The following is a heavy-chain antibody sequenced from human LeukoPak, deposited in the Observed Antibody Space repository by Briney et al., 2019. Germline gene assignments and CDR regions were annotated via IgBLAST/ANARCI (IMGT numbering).Heavy chain of an antibody. D-gene: IGHD2-8*01. CDR3: ANHLGSPNAVYFQH. CDR1: GFTFSSYG. J-gene: IGHJ1*01. V-gene: IGHV3-23*01. CDR2: ISGSGGST. Sequence: PGRSLRLSCAASGFTFSSYGMHWVRQAPGKGLEWVSAISGSGGSTYYADSVKGRFTISRDNSKNTLYLQMNSLRAEDTAVYYCANHLGSPNAVYFQHWGQGTLVTVSS.